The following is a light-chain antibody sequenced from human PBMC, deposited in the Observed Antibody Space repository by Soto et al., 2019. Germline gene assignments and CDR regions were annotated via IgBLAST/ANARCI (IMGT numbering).Light chain of an antibody. J-gene: IGKJ1*01. Sequence: ATQMTQSPSSLSASVGDRVTIACRASQGIRTELGWYQQKPGEAPKLLIYAASTLQSGVPSRFSGSGSGTDFTLTISSLQPEDFATYYCLQDYDYLRTFGQGTKVEMK. V-gene: IGKV1-6*01. CDR3: LQDYDYLRT. CDR1: QGIRTE. CDR2: AAS.